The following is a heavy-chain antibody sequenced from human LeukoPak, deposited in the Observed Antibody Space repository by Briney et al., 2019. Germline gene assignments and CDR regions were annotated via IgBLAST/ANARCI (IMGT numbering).Heavy chain of an antibody. V-gene: IGHV1-8*01. CDR1: GYTFTSYD. J-gene: IGHJ3*02. D-gene: IGHD2-15*01. CDR2: MNPNSGNT. Sequence: RASVKVSCKASGYTFTSYDINWVRQATGQGLEWMGWMNPNSGNTGYAQKFQGGVTMTRNTSISTAYMELSSLRSEDTAVYYCARAVVVVVAGTYNDAFDIWGQGTMVTVSS. CDR3: ARAVVVVVAGTYNDAFDI.